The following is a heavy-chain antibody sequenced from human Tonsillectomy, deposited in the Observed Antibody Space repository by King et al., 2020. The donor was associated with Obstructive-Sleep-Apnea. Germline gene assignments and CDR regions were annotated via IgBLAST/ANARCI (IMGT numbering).Heavy chain of an antibody. Sequence: VQLVEFGGVLVQPGRSLRLSCAASGFTFDDYGMHWVRQAPGKGLEWVSGISWNSGSIGYADSVKGRFTMSRDNAKNSLFLQMNSLRAADTALYYCAKSFSSGWYVPFDYWGQGTLVTVSS. J-gene: IGHJ4*02. V-gene: IGHV3-9*01. CDR2: ISWNSGSI. CDR3: AKSFSSGWYVPFDY. D-gene: IGHD6-19*01. CDR1: GFTFDDYG.